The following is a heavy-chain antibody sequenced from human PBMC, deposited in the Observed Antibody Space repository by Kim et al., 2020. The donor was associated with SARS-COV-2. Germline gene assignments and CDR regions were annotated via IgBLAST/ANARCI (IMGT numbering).Heavy chain of an antibody. CDR3: ARTTILRGAEPDWFDP. D-gene: IGHD3-10*01. Sequence: LKSRVTISVDTSKNQFSLKLSSVTAADTAVYYCARTTILRGAEPDWFDPWGQGTLVTVSS. J-gene: IGHJ5*02. V-gene: IGHV4-39*01.